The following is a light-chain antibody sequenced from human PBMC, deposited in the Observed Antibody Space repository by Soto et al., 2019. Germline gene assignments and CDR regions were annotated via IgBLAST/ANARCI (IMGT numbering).Light chain of an antibody. CDR3: QQYHDSPIHT. CDR1: QSVRSTF. J-gene: IGKJ2*01. CDR2: GAS. Sequence: VLPQSPDTLSLSPGDRATLSCRASQSVRSTFLAWYQQKPGQAPRLLIYGASNRAAGIPERFSGSASGTEFTLTISRLEHDDSAVYYCQQYHDSPIHTFGQGTKLQIK. V-gene: IGKV3-20*01.